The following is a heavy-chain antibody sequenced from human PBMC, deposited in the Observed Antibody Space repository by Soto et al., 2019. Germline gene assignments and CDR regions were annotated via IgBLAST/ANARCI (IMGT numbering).Heavy chain of an antibody. D-gene: IGHD2-2*01. CDR3: ARFADYQLLYYYYYVMDV. J-gene: IGHJ6*02. V-gene: IGHV5-51*01. CDR2: IYPGDSDT. CDR1: GYSFTSYW. Sequence: GESLKISCKGSGYSFTSYWIGWVGQMPGKGLEWMGIIYPGDSDTRYSPSFQDQVTISADKSISTAYLQWISLEASDTAMYYFARFADYQLLYYYYYVMDVWGQGTTVTVSS.